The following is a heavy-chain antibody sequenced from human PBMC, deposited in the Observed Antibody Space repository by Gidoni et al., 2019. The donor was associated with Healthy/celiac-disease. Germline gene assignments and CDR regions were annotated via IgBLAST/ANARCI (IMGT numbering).Heavy chain of an antibody. CDR2: SYSSGST. V-gene: IGHV4-39*07. Sequence: QLQLQESGPGLVKPSETLALTCTVSGGSISSSSYSLGWIRQPPGKGLDWIGRSYSSGSTYYNPSLKSRVTISGDTYKNQFSLKLSSVTAADTAVYYWARGDYYDSSGFFDYWGQGTLVTVSS. CDR1: GGSISSSSYS. D-gene: IGHD3-22*01. J-gene: IGHJ4*02. CDR3: ARGDYYDSSGFFDY.